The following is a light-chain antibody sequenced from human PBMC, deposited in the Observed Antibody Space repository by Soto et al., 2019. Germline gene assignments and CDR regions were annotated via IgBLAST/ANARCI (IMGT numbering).Light chain of an antibody. CDR2: AVS. CDR3: SSYTSDSSYV. J-gene: IGLJ1*01. CDR1: RSDDGLYDY. V-gene: IGLV2-14*01. Sequence: LTQPASVSGSPGQSITISCTGTRSDDGLYDYVSWYQQHPGKAPQLMIYAVSNRPSGASNRFSASKSGNTASLFISGLQAEDEADYYCSSYTSDSSYVFGSGTKVTVL.